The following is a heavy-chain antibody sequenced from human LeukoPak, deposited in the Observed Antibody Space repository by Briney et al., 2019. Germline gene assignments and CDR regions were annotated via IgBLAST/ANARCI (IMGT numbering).Heavy chain of an antibody. CDR3: AREGIAVAGTSRWFDP. D-gene: IGHD6-19*01. Sequence: MTLETLSLTCTVSGGSISSYYWSWIRQPAGKGPEWIGRIYTSGSTNYNPSLKSRVTMSVDTSKNQFSLKLSSVTAADTAVYYCAREGIAVAGTSRWFDPWGQGTLVTVSS. CDR2: IYTSGST. V-gene: IGHV4-4*07. CDR1: GGSISSYY. J-gene: IGHJ5*02.